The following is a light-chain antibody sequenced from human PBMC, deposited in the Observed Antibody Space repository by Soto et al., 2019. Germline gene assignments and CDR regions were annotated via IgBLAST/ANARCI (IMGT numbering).Light chain of an antibody. CDR1: SSDVGGYNY. J-gene: IGLJ3*02. V-gene: IGLV2-14*01. CDR3: CSYTSSSTRV. CDR2: EVS. Sequence: QSALTQPASVSGSPGQSITISCTGTSSDVGGYNYVSWYQQHPGKAPKLIIYEVSNRPSGLSNRFSVSKSGNTASLTISGLQAEDEADYYCCSYTSSSTRVSGGGTKLTVL.